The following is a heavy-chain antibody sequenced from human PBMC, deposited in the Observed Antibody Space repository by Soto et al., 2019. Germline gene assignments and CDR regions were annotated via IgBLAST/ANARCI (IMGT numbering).Heavy chain of an antibody. CDR1: GFPFSIYS. V-gene: IGHV3-23*01. CDR3: AKSRGVSWTLYYFDY. CDR2: ISATGATR. J-gene: IGHJ4*02. Sequence: EEHLLESGGGLVQPGGSLTLSCASSGFPFSIYSMSWVRQAPGKGLQWVSGISATGATRHYADSLRGRLSIFRDNSRNTFYLQLNSLRAEDTAVYFCAKSRGVSWTLYYFDYWGQGTLVTVSS. D-gene: IGHD3-3*01.